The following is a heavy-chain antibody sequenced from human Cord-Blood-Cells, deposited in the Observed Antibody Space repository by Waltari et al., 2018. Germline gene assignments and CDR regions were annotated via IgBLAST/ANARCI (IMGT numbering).Heavy chain of an antibody. CDR2: INHSGST. CDR1: GGSFSGYY. V-gene: IGHV4-34*01. D-gene: IGHD2-2*02. Sequence: AGLLKPSETLSLTCAVYGGSFSGYYWSWIRQPPGKGLEWIGEINHSGSTNYNPSLKSRVTISVDTSKNQFSLKLSSVTAADTAVYYCARGYYIVVVPAAIRWFDPWGQGTLVTVSS. J-gene: IGHJ5*02. CDR3: ARGYYIVVVPAAIRWFDP.